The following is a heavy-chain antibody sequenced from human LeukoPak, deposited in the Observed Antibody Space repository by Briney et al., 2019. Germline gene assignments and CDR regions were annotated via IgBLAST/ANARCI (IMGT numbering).Heavy chain of an antibody. CDR3: AKLTTTWELRGAYLDY. V-gene: IGHV3-30*02. CDR2: IRYDGSNK. J-gene: IGHJ4*02. Sequence: GGSLRLSCAASGLTFSSYGMHWVRQAPGKGLEWVAFIRYDGSNKYYADSVKGRFTISRDNSKNTLYLQMNSLRAEDTAVYYCAKLTTTWELRGAYLDYWGQGTLVTVSS. CDR1: GLTFSSYG. D-gene: IGHD1-26*01.